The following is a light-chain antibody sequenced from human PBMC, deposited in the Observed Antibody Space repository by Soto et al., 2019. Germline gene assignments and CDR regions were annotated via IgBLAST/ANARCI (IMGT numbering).Light chain of an antibody. CDR1: SSDVGGYTY. V-gene: IGLV2-14*01. CDR3: SSYTSSSTRV. J-gene: IGLJ2*01. CDR2: DVT. Sequence: QSALTQPASVSGSPGQSFTISCTGTSSDVGGYTYVSWYQQHPGKAPKLMIYDVTNRPAGVSNRFSGSKSGNTASLTISGLQAEDEADYYCSSYTSSSTRVFGGGTKLTVL.